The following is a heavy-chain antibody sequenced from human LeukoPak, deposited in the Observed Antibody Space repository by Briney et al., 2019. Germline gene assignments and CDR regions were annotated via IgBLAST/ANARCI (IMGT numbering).Heavy chain of an antibody. CDR3: AREYYDILTAPGGWFDP. J-gene: IGHJ5*02. Sequence: ASVKVSCKASGYTFTTYGISWVRQAPGQGLEWMGWISAYNGNTNYAQKLQGRVTLTTDTSTSIVYMELRSLRSDDTAVYYCAREYYDILTAPGGWFDPWGQGTLVTVSS. D-gene: IGHD3-9*01. CDR2: ISAYNGNT. V-gene: IGHV1-18*01. CDR1: GYTFTTYG.